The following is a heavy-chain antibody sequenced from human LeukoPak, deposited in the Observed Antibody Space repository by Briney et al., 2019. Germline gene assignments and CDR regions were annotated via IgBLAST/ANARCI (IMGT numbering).Heavy chain of an antibody. CDR1: DSSFRSHD. D-gene: IGHD3-10*01. Sequence: GGSLRLSRAASDSSFRSHDMSWVRQTLERGLEWVSSIAADGASWYADSVRGRFTISRDRSQNILYLQMNSLRADDTAIYYCAKGPNFGSWRAVDYWGQGSLVTVSS. J-gene: IGHJ4*02. V-gene: IGHV3-23*01. CDR3: AKGPNFGSWRAVDY. CDR2: IAADGAS.